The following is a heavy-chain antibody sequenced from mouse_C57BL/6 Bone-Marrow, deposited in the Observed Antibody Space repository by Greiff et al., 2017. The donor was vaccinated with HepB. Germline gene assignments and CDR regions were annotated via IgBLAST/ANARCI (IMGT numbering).Heavy chain of an antibody. CDR2: IYPRSGNT. CDR1: GYTFTSYG. V-gene: IGHV1-81*01. D-gene: IGHD1-1*01. Sequence: VQLQESGAELARPGASVKLSCKASGYTFTSYGISWVKQRTGQGLEWIGEIYPRSGNTYYNEKFKGKATLTADKSSSTAYMELRSLTSEDSAVYFCARDYYGLYYFDYWGQGTTLTVSS. CDR3: ARDYYGLYYFDY. J-gene: IGHJ2*01.